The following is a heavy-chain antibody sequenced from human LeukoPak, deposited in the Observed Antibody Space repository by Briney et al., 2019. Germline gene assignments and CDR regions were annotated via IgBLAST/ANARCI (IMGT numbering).Heavy chain of an antibody. V-gene: IGHV4-59*01. J-gene: IGHJ3*02. Sequence: SETLSLTCTVSGGSISSYYWSWIRQPPGKGLEWVGYIYYSGSTNYNPSLKSRVTIPVDTSKNQFSLKLSSVTAADTAVYYCARVPGADYYGSGTHSAFDIWGQGTMVTVSS. CDR1: GGSISSYY. CDR3: ARVPGADYYGSGTHSAFDI. D-gene: IGHD3-10*01. CDR2: IYYSGST.